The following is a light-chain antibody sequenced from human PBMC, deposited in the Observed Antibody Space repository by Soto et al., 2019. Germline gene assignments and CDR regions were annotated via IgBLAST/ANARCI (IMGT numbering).Light chain of an antibody. V-gene: IGLV1-44*01. CDR1: SSNIGSNS. CDR3: AAWDDSLGGFGV. Sequence: QSVLTQPPSASGTPGQRVTISCSGSSSNIGSNSVNWYQQLPGTAPKLLMYSNDERAAGVPDRFSGSKSGTSASLAISRLQSDDEADYYCAAWDDSLGGFGVFGGGTKLTVL. J-gene: IGLJ3*02. CDR2: SND.